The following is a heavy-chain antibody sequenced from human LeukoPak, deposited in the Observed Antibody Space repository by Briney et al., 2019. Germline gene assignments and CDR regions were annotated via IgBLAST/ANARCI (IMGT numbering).Heavy chain of an antibody. CDR3: SRENGAFSPFGF. CDR1: GGSISSSNW. D-gene: IGHD2-8*01. Sequence: SGTLSLTCAVSGGSISSSNWWSWVRQPPGQGLEWIGEISLSGLTNYSPSLNSRVTMSLDKPKNQLSLNLSPVTAADTAVYYCSRENGAFSPFGFWGQGTLVTVPS. CDR2: ISLSGLT. J-gene: IGHJ4*02. V-gene: IGHV4-4*02.